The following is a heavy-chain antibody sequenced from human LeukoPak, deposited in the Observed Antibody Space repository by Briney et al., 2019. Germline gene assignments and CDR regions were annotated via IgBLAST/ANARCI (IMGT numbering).Heavy chain of an antibody. CDR2: ISSSSTI. J-gene: IGHJ4*02. V-gene: IGHV3-48*01. D-gene: IGHD3-16*01. CDR1: GFTFSSYS. CDR3: ARDLGYF. Sequence: GGSLRLSCAASGFTFSSYSMNWVRQAPGKGLEWVSYISSSSTIYYSDSVKGRFTISRDNANNSLYLQMNSLRAEDTAVYYCARDLGYFWGQGTLVTVSS.